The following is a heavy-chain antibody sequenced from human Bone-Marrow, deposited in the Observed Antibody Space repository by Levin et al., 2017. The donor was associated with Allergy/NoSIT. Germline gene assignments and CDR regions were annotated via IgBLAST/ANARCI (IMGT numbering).Heavy chain of an antibody. V-gene: IGHV3-7*01. CDR3: ARVQRGYYFDY. J-gene: IGHJ4*02. Sequence: GESLKISCAASGFTFSSYWMSWVRQAPGKGLEWVANIKQDGSEKYYVDSVKGRFTISRDNAKNSLYLQMNSLRAEDTAVYYCARVQRGYYFDYWGQGTLVTVSS. D-gene: IGHD3-10*01. CDR1: GFTFSSYW. CDR2: IKQDGSEK.